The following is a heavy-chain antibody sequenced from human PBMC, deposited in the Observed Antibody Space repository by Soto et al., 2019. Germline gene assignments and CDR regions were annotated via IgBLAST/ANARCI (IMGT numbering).Heavy chain of an antibody. CDR2: ISYDGSNK. V-gene: IGHV3-30-3*01. CDR3: ARDSNTVYGMDV. D-gene: IGHD7-27*01. J-gene: IGHJ6*02. CDR1: GFTFSSYA. Sequence: GGSLRLSCAASGFTFSSYAMHWVRQAPGKGLEWVAVISYDGSNKYYADSVKGRFTISRDNSKNTLYLQMNSLRAEDTAVYYCARDSNTVYGMDVWGQGTTVTVSS.